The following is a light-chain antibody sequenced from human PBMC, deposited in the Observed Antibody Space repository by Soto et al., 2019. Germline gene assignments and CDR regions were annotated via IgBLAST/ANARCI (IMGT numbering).Light chain of an antibody. CDR1: QSISSY. J-gene: IGKJ2*01. CDR2: AAS. Sequence: DIQMTQSPSSLSASVGDRVTITCRASQSISSYLNWYQQKPGKAPKLPIYAASSLQSGVPSRFSGSGSGTDFTLTISSLQPEDFATYYCQQSYSTPQYTFGQGTKLEIK. V-gene: IGKV1-39*01. CDR3: QQSYSTPQYT.